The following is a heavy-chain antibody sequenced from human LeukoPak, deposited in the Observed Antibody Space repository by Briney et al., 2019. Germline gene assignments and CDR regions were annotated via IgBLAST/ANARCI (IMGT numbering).Heavy chain of an antibody. CDR1: GGSISSYY. J-gene: IGHJ4*02. Sequence: PSETLSLTCTVSGGSISSYYWSWIRQPPGKGLEWIGYIYYSGSTNYSPSLKSRVTISVDTSKNQFSLKLSSVTAADTAVYYCARGLNTYFDYWGQGTLVTVSS. D-gene: IGHD3-22*01. V-gene: IGHV4-59*01. CDR3: ARGLNTYFDY. CDR2: IYYSGST.